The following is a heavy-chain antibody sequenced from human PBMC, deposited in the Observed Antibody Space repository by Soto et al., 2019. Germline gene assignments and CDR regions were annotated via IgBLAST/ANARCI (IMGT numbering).Heavy chain of an antibody. CDR2: ISAYNGNT. V-gene: IGHV1-18*01. Sequence: QVQLVQSGAEVKKPGASVKVSCKASGYTFTSYGISWVRQAPGQGLEWMGWISAYNGNTNYAQKLQGRVTMTTDTATSTAYMELRSLRSDDTAVYYCARDGVNGDYESSGYYSGAYNWFDPWGQGTLVTVSS. D-gene: IGHD3-22*01. J-gene: IGHJ5*02. CDR1: GYTFTSYG. CDR3: ARDGVNGDYESSGYYSGAYNWFDP.